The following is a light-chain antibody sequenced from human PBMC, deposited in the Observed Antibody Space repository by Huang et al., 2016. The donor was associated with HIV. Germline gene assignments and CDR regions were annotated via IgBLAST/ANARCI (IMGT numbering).Light chain of an antibody. Sequence: AIQMTQSPFSLSASVGARVTIPCRASQGITYDLACYQQKQGKAPKLLISDAFTLRSGVPSRCSGGGSCTEFTLTISSLQPEDYATYYCLQDHNYPRTFGQGTKVEI. V-gene: IGKV1-6*01. J-gene: IGKJ1*01. CDR2: DAF. CDR3: LQDHNYPRT. CDR1: QGITYD.